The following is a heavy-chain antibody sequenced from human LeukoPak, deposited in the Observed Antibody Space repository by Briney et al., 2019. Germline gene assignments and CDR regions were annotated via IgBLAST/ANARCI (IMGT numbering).Heavy chain of an antibody. D-gene: IGHD1-26*01. CDR2: IYSTGIT. V-gene: IGHV4-4*07. Sequence: SETLSLTCTVSRGSMNNYYWSWIRQPAGKGLEWIERIYSTGITHYNPTLKSRVTLSVDTSKSQFSLNLSSVSAADTAVYYCARTSATGATYFDYWGQGTLVTVSS. J-gene: IGHJ4*02. CDR3: ARTSATGATYFDY. CDR1: RGSMNNYY.